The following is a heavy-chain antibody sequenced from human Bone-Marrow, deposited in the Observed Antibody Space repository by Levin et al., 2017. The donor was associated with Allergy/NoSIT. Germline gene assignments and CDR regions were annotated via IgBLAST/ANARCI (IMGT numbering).Heavy chain of an antibody. CDR2: MNPISGNT. V-gene: IGHV1-8*01. CDR3: ARGCEGDIYGPADN. CDR1: GYIFTSYD. Sequence: GASVKVSCKASGYIFTSYDINWVRQATGQGLEWMGWMNPISGNTGFAQKFQGRVTMTRDTSISTAYMELSGLRSEDTAVYYCARGCEGDIYGPADNWGQGSLVTVSS. D-gene: IGHD5-18*01. J-gene: IGHJ4*02.